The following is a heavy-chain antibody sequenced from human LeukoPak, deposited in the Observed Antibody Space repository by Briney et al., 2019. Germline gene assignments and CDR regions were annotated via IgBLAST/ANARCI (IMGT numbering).Heavy chain of an antibody. CDR3: ARVGVDYSGNIIKYFFDY. Sequence: SETLSLTCTVSGGSISSSSYYWGWIRQPPGKGLEWIGSIYYSGSTYYNPSLKSRVTISVDTSKNQFSLKLSSVTAADTAVYYCARVGVDYSGNIIKYFFDYWGQGTLVTVSS. D-gene: IGHD4-23*01. V-gene: IGHV4-39*07. CDR2: IYYSGST. J-gene: IGHJ4*02. CDR1: GGSISSSSYY.